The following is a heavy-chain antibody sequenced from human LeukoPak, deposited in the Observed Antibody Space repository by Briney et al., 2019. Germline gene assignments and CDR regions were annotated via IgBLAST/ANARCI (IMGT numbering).Heavy chain of an antibody. J-gene: IGHJ6*03. CDR2: IIPIFGTA. Sequence: SVKVSCKASGGTFSSYAISWVRQAPGQGLEWMGGIIPIFGTANYAQKFQGRVAITTDESTSTAYMELSSLRSEDTAVYYCARSSRELYYMDVWGKGTTVTVSS. CDR3: ARSSRELYYMDV. CDR1: GGTFSSYA. D-gene: IGHD1-7*01. V-gene: IGHV1-69*05.